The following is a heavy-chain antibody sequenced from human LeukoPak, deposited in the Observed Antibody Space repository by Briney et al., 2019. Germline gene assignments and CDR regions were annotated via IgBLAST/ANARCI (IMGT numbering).Heavy chain of an antibody. Sequence: GGSLRLSCAASGFTFSSSSISWVRQATGKGLEWVSAITDAVGSTHYADSVKGRFTISSDNSKNTVYLQMNSLRPEDMAVYYCAKEIFSGLLYIDYWGQGTQVTVSS. J-gene: IGHJ4*02. CDR1: GFTFSSSS. CDR3: AKEIFSGLLYIDY. V-gene: IGHV3-23*01. D-gene: IGHD5-12*01. CDR2: ITDAVGST.